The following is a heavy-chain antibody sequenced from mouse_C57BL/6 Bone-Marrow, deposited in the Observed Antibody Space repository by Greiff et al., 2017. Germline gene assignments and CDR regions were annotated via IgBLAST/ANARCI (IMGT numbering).Heavy chain of an antibody. Sequence: VQLQQSGAELVKPGASVKLSCKASGYTFTEYTIHWVKQRSGQGLEWIGWFYPGSGSIKDNEKFKDKATLTADKSSSTVYMELSRLTSEDSAVYVCARHPYYDYDLYYAMDYWGRGTSVTVSS. V-gene: IGHV1-62-2*01. D-gene: IGHD2-4*01. J-gene: IGHJ4*01. CDR3: ARHPYYDYDLYYAMDY. CDR2: FYPGSGSI. CDR1: GYTFTEYT.